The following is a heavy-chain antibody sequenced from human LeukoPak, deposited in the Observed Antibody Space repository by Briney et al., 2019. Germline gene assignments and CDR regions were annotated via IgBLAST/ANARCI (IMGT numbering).Heavy chain of an antibody. CDR1: GFTVSSNY. D-gene: IGHD3-22*01. CDR2: IRYDGSNK. Sequence: GGSLRLSCAASGFTVSSNYMSWVRQAPGKGLEWVAFIRYDGSNKYYADSVKGRFTISRDNSKNTLYLRMNSLRAEDTAVYYCAKDRSSGRGIWFDPWGQGTLVTVSS. CDR3: AKDRSSGRGIWFDP. V-gene: IGHV3-30*02. J-gene: IGHJ5*02.